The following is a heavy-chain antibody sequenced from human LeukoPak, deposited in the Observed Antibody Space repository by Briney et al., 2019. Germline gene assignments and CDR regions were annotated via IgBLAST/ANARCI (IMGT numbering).Heavy chain of an antibody. J-gene: IGHJ4*02. Sequence: GGSLRLSCAASGFNFSSYAMSWVRQAPGKGLEWVSTITGSDTSTYYADSVKGRFTISRDTSKNTVYLQMNSLRAEDTAIYYCAKGGDIWHFDHWGQGALVTVSS. CDR1: GFNFSSYA. CDR3: AKGGDIWHFDH. CDR2: ITGSDTST. D-gene: IGHD3-9*01. V-gene: IGHV3-23*01.